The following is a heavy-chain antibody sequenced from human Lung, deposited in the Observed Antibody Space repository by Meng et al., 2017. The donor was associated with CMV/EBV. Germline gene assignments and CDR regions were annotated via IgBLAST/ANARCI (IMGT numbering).Heavy chain of an antibody. V-gene: IGHV4-31*11. J-gene: IGHJ4*02. CDR2: IYYTGST. CDR1: CGSHGSGCYF. D-gene: IGHD5-24*01. Sequence: VAPEECRLVPVKPSQALSLSCAVSCGSHGSGCYFWMWIRQPPGKVLEWIGSIYYTGSTFYNPSLKSRVTISVDTSKNQFSLKLIPATAADTAVYYCAREAGRDGYATPKFDYWGQGTLVTVSS. CDR3: AREAGRDGYATPKFDY.